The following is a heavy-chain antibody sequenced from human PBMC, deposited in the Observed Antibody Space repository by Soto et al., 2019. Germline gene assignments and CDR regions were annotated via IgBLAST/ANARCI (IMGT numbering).Heavy chain of an antibody. J-gene: IGHJ4*02. CDR3: ARDPYCSNGVCLLDY. Sequence: EVQLVESGGGLVQPGGSLRLSCAVSGFTLRSYSMNWVRQAPGKGLEWVSYMSSSSSNIYYADYVKGRFTISRDNAKNSLFLQMNSLRAEDTAVYYCARDPYCSNGVCLLDYWGQGTLVTVSS. D-gene: IGHD2-8*01. CDR2: MSSSSSNI. CDR1: GFTLRSYS. V-gene: IGHV3-48*01.